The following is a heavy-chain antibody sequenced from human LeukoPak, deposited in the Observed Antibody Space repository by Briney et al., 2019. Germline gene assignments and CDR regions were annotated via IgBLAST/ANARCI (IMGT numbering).Heavy chain of an antibody. CDR1: GYTFSGYY. CDR2: INPNSGDT. D-gene: IGHD2-2*02. J-gene: IGHJ4*02. V-gene: IGHV1-2*02. Sequence: VASVKVSCKASGYTFSGYYMHWVRQAPGQGLEWMGWINPNSGDTEYLQKFQDRVTMTWDMSISTAYMELSRLRSDDTAVYYCARDTARPPIVIVPPAKPNYYFDYWGQGTLVTVSS. CDR3: ARDTARPPIVIVPPAKPNYYFDY.